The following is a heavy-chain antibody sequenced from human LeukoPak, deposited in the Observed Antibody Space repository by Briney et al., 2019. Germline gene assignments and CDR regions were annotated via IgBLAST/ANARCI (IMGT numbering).Heavy chain of an antibody. V-gene: IGHV3-23*01. CDR1: GFTFSSYA. Sequence: GASLRLSCAASGFTFSSYAMSWVRQAPGKGLEWVSAISGSGGSTYYADSVKGRFTISRDDSKNTLYLQMNSLRVDDTAVYYCAKAYGYSNRGIDYWGQGTLVTVSS. D-gene: IGHD6-13*01. CDR3: AKAYGYSNRGIDY. CDR2: ISGSGGST. J-gene: IGHJ4*02.